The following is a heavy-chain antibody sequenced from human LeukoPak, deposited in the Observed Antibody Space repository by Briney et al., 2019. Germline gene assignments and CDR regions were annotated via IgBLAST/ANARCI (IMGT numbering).Heavy chain of an antibody. D-gene: IGHD3-9*01. Sequence: SETLSLTCTVSGGSISSHYWSWIRQPPGKGLEWIGYIYYSGSTNYNPSLKSRVTISVDTSKNQFSLKLSSVTAADTAVYYCARDHTPSYYDILTGYSYYYYYMDVWGKGTTVTVSS. V-gene: IGHV4-59*11. CDR2: IYYSGST. J-gene: IGHJ6*03. CDR3: ARDHTPSYYDILTGYSYYYYYMDV. CDR1: GGSISSHY.